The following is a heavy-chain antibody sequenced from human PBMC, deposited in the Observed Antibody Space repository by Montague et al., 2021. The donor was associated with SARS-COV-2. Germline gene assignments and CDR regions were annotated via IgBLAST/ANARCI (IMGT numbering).Heavy chain of an antibody. CDR2: IYYSGNT. CDR3: AREGAVVGARRTFDI. D-gene: IGHD1-26*01. CDR1: GGSISSSSYY. Sequence: SETLSLTCTVSGGSISSSSYYWGWIRQPPGKGLEWIGGIYYSGNTYYNPSLKSRVTKSVDPSKNQFSLKLTSVTAADTAVYFCAREGAVVGARRTFDIWGQGTMVTVSS. V-gene: IGHV4-39*07. J-gene: IGHJ3*02.